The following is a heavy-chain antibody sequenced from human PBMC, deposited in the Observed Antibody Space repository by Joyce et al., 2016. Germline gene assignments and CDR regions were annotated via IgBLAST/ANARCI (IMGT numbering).Heavy chain of an antibody. J-gene: IGHJ5*02. D-gene: IGHD3-10*01. V-gene: IGHV3-33*01. CDR1: GLTFNHYG. Sequence: QVQLVESGGGVVQPGRSLRLSCAASGLTFNHYGMHWVRQVPGKGLEWMATILYDGRNKYYADSLKGRFTISRDNSKNTVYLQLNSLRAEDTAVYYCARDSHTYYYASGTPAFGYNWFDPWGQGSLVIVSS. CDR3: ARDSHTYYYASGTPAFGYNWFDP. CDR2: ILYDGRNK.